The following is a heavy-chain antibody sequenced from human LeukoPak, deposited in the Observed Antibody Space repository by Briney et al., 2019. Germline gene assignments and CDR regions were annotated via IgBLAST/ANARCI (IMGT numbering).Heavy chain of an antibody. CDR3: ARTVTTYYYDGSGYYDY. J-gene: IGHJ4*02. Sequence: PGGSLRLSCVASRFTFSNYWMTWVRQAPGKGLERVPNIKKDGGEKYYMESVKGRFTISRDNAKNSLYMQMNSLRAEDTAVYYCARTVTTYYYDGSGYYDYWGQGTLVTVSS. CDR1: RFTFSNYW. V-gene: IGHV3-7*01. CDR2: IKKDGGEK. D-gene: IGHD3-22*01.